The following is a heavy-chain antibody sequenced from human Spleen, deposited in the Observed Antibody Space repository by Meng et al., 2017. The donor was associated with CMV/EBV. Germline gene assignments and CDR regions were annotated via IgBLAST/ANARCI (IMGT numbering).Heavy chain of an antibody. J-gene: IGHJ4*02. Sequence: SVKVSCKASGGTFSSYAISWVRQAPGQGLEWMGGIIPILGIAKYAQMFQGRVTITADKLTTTAYMVLSSLSSDDTAVYYCARDGTYYYAGGDYHGLEWGQGTLVPVSS. CDR1: GGTFSSYA. D-gene: IGHD3-22*01. CDR3: ARDGTYYYAGGDYHGLE. V-gene: IGHV1-69*10. CDR2: IIPILGIA.